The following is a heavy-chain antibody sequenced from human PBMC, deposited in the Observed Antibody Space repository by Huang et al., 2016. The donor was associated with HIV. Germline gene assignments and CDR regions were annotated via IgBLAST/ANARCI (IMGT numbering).Heavy chain of an antibody. CDR1: GFAFSSYG. Sequence: EVELVESGGGLVKPGGSLRLSCAASGFAFSSYGMNWVRQAPGKGRVWFAFVGSDTTYIYYAESVKGRVTISRENAKSSIYLQVDSLRAEDTAVYYCAYQQWLVGGLNHWGQGTLVVVSS. CDR3: AYQQWLVGGLNH. D-gene: IGHD6-19*01. J-gene: IGHJ5*02. V-gene: IGHV3-21*02. CDR2: VGSDTTYI.